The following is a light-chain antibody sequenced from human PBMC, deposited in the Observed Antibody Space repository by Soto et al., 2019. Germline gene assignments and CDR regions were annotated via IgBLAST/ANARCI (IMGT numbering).Light chain of an antibody. Sequence: DIVMTQSPDSLAVSLGERATINCKSSQSVLYSSNNKNYLAWYQQKPRQPPKLLISWASTRESGVPDRFSGSGYGTDFTLTISSLQAEDVAVYYCQQYYSTPPVTFGGGTKVEIK. J-gene: IGKJ4*01. V-gene: IGKV4-1*01. CDR1: QSVLYSSNNKNY. CDR3: QQYYSTPPVT. CDR2: WAS.